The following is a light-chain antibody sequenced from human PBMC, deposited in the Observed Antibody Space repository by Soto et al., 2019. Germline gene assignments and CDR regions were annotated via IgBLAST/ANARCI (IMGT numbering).Light chain of an antibody. V-gene: IGKV1-39*01. J-gene: IGKJ3*01. Sequence: CPYGTLGDIVSINWRASQTIGKYLNWYQQQPGKVLKLIIYDASYLQSGVPSRFSGSESGIEFTLNIIDLRLIDFATYNCQQSLSIPFTFGPGTKVEIK. CDR3: QQSLSIPFT. CDR1: QTIGKY. CDR2: DAS.